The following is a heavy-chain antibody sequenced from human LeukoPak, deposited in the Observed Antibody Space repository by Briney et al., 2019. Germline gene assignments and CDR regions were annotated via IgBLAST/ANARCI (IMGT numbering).Heavy chain of an antibody. J-gene: IGHJ5*02. CDR2: IYTSGST. V-gene: IGHV4-61*02. D-gene: IGHD6-19*01. Sequence: MTSETLSLTCTVSGDSISSTSYYWDWIRQPAGKGLEWIGRIYTSGSTNYNPSLKSRVTISVDTSKNQFSLKLSSVTAADTAVYYCARDTGIAVAGSYWFDPWGQGTLVTVSS. CDR1: GDSISSTSYY. CDR3: ARDTGIAVAGSYWFDP.